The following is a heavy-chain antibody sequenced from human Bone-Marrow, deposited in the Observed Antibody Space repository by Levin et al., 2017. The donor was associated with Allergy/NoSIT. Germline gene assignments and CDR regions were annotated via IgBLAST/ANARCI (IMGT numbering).Heavy chain of an antibody. CDR3: ALSGYDSGALDY. CDR2: ISGSGGST. CDR1: GFTFSSYA. J-gene: IGHJ4*02. Sequence: GESLKISCAASGFTFSSYAMSWVRQAPGKGLEWVSAISGSGGSTYYADSVKGRFTISRDNSKNTLYLQMNSLRAEDTAVYYCALSGYDSGALDYWGQGTLVTVSS. V-gene: IGHV3-23*01. D-gene: IGHD5-12*01.